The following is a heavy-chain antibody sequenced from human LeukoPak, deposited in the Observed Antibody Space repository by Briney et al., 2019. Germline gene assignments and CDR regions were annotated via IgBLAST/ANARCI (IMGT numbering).Heavy chain of an antibody. CDR3: ARDSTGIAAADNTPNYGMDV. V-gene: IGHV1-69*04. CDR2: IIPILGIA. Sequence: GASVKVSCKASGGTFSSYAISWVRQAPGQGLEWMGRIIPILGIANYAQKFQGRVTITADKSTSTAYMELSSLRSEDTAVYYCARDSTGIAAADNTPNYGMDVWGQGTTVTVSS. D-gene: IGHD6-13*01. J-gene: IGHJ6*02. CDR1: GGTFSSYA.